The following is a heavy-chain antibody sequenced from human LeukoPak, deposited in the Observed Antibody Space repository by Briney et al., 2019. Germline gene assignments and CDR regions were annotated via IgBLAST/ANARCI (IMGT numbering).Heavy chain of an antibody. CDR3: ARDLVSSGWPRAGFDY. D-gene: IGHD6-19*01. Sequence: ASVKVSCKASGYTFTSYGISWVRQAPGQGLEWMGWISAYNGNTNYAQKLQGRVTMTTDTSTNTAYMELRSLRSDDTAVYYCARDLVSSGWPRAGFDYWGQGTLVTVSS. J-gene: IGHJ4*02. CDR2: ISAYNGNT. V-gene: IGHV1-18*01. CDR1: GYTFTSYG.